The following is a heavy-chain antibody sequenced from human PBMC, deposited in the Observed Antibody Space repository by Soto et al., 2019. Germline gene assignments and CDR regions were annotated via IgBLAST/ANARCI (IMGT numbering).Heavy chain of an antibody. V-gene: IGHV1-46*01. CDR1: GYTFTSYY. J-gene: IGHJ6*02. CDR3: AATIIAVGGSGYYGLDV. Sequence: ASVKVSCKASGYTFTSYYMHWVRQAPGQGLEWMGIINPSGGSTSYAQKFQGRVTMTRDTSTSTVYMELSSLRSEDTAVYYCAATIIAVGGSGYYGLDVWGQGTKVTV. D-gene: IGHD6-19*01. CDR2: INPSGGST.